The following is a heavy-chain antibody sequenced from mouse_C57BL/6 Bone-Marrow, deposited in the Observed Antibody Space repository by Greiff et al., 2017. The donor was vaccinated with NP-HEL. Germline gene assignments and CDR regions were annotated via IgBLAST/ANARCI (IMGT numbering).Heavy chain of an antibody. CDR3: ARHEGSYFDY. J-gene: IGHJ2*01. Sequence: EVQGVESGGGLVQPGGSLKLSCAASGFTFSDYYMYWVRQTPEKRLERVAYISNGGGSTYYPDTVKGRFTISRDNAKNTLYLQMSRLKSEDTAMYYCARHEGSYFDYWGQGTTLTVSS. V-gene: IGHV5-12*01. CDR1: GFTFSDYY. CDR2: ISNGGGST.